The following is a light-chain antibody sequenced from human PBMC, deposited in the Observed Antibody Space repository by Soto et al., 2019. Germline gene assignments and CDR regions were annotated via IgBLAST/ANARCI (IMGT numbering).Light chain of an antibody. Sequence: QSVLTQPPSASGSPGQSVTISCTGTKSDIGVYDFVSWYQHHPGKAPRLIIYEVVQRPSGVPDRFSGSKSGNTASLTVSGLQAAEEADYFCQSYAGSNTYVFGSGTKLTVL. V-gene: IGLV2-8*01. CDR2: EVV. J-gene: IGLJ1*01. CDR1: KSDIGVYDF. CDR3: QSYAGSNTYV.